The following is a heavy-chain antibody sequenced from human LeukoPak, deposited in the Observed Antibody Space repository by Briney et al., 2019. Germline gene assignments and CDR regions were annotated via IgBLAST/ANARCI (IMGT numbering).Heavy chain of an antibody. Sequence: GGSLRLSCAASGFTFSGYWMHWVRQAPGKGLVWVSRINTDGSSAWYADSVKGRFTISRDNAKNTLYLQMNSLRAEDTALYYRAREMDIAMVFDYWGQGTMVTVSS. CDR2: INTDGSSA. D-gene: IGHD5-18*01. J-gene: IGHJ4*02. CDR1: GFTFSGYW. V-gene: IGHV3-74*01. CDR3: AREMDIAMVFDY.